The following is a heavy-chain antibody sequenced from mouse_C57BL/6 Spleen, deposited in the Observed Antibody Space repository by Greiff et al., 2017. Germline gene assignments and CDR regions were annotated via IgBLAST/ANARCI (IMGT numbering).Heavy chain of an antibody. V-gene: IGHV1-54*01. D-gene: IGHD2-2*01. CDR3: ARSLWLRRRNFDV. Sequence: VKLMESGAELVRPGTSVKVSCKASGYAFTNYLIEWVKQRPGQGLEWIGVINPGSGGTNYNEKFKGKATLTADKSSSTAYMQLSSLTSEDSAVYFCARSLWLRRRNFDVWGTGTTVTVSS. CDR1: GYAFTNYL. J-gene: IGHJ1*03. CDR2: INPGSGGT.